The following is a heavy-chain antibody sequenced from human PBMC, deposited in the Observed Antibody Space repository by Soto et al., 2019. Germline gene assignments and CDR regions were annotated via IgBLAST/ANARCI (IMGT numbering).Heavy chain of an antibody. V-gene: IGHV4-59*01. D-gene: IGHD6-19*01. CDR1: GVSISSYY. Sequence: SETLSLTCTVSGVSISSYYWSWIRQPPGRGLEWIGYIYYSGSTNYNPSLKSRVTISVDTSKNQFSLKLSSVTAADTAVYYCARVRYSSGWYYFDYWGQGTLVTVSS. J-gene: IGHJ4*02. CDR3: ARVRYSSGWYYFDY. CDR2: IYYSGST.